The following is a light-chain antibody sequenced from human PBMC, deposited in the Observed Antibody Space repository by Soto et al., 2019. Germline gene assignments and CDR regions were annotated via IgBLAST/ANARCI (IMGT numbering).Light chain of an antibody. Sequence: EIVLTQSPGTLSLSPGERATLSCRASQSLGSYLAWYQQKPGQAPRLLIFGASARPTGIPARISGSGSGTEFTLTISSLRSEDFAVYFCQQYYNWPRTFGQGTKVDI. CDR1: QSLGSY. CDR3: QQYYNWPRT. CDR2: GAS. J-gene: IGKJ1*01. V-gene: IGKV3-15*01.